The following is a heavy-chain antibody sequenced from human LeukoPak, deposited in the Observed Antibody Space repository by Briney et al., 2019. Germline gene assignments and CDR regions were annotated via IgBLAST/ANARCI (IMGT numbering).Heavy chain of an antibody. Sequence: GASVKVSCKASGYTFTAYYIHWVRQAAGQGLEWMGWINPNSGGTNYAQRFQGRVTMTRDTSITTAYMELSRLRSDDTAVYYCARAISGSYYDYWGQGTLVAVSS. J-gene: IGHJ4*02. CDR3: ARAISGSYYDY. V-gene: IGHV1-2*02. CDR2: INPNSGGT. CDR1: GYTFTAYY. D-gene: IGHD1-26*01.